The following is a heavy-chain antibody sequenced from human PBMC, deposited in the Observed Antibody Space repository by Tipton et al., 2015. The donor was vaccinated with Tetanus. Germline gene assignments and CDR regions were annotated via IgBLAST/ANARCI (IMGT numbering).Heavy chain of an antibody. V-gene: IGHV3-30-3*01. CDR3: ARGSLLWFGELLFFDY. Sequence: SGFTFSSYAMHWVRQAPGKGLEWVAVISYDGSNKYYADPVKGRFTISRDNSKNTLYLQMNSLRAEDTAVYYCARGSLLWFGELLFFDYWGQGTLVTVSS. CDR2: ISYDGSNK. J-gene: IGHJ4*02. D-gene: IGHD3-10*01. CDR1: GFTFSSYA.